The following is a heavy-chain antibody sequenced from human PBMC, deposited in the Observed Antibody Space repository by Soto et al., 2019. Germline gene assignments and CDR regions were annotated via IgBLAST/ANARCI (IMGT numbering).Heavy chain of an antibody. D-gene: IGHD3-22*01. CDR2: IIPIFGTA. Sequence: QVQLVQSGAEVKKPGSSVKVSCKASGGTFSSYAISWVRQAPGQGLEWMGGIIPIFGTANYAQKFQGRVTITADESTSTAYMELSSLRSEDTAVYYCAREDYYDSSGYSVSALLGGGRWFDPWGQGTLVTVSS. CDR1: GGTFSSYA. CDR3: AREDYYDSSGYSVSALLGGGRWFDP. V-gene: IGHV1-69*12. J-gene: IGHJ5*02.